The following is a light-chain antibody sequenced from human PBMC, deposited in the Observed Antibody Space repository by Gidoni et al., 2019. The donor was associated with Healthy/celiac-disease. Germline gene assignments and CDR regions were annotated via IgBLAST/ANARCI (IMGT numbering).Light chain of an antibody. CDR1: QRVSSY. CDR2: GAS. CDR3: QLRSNWPPYT. Sequence: EIVLTQSPATLSLSPGERPTLSCRASQRVSSYLAWYQQKPGQAPRLLIYGASNRATGIPARFSGSGSGTDFTLTICSLEPEDFAVYYCQLRSNWPPYTFGQGTKLEIK. V-gene: IGKV3-11*01. J-gene: IGKJ2*01.